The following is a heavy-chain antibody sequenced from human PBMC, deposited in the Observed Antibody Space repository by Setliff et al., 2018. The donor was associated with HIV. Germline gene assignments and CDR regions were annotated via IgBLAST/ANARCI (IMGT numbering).Heavy chain of an antibody. CDR3: ARVRLYSSALDY. Sequence: PGGSLRLSCAGSGVTFFSTYSMNWVRQAPGKGLECVAYIISGSSTVYYADSVKGRFTVSRDNAKNSVYLEMNSLRAEDTAVYYCARVRLYSSALDYWGQGTLVTVSS. J-gene: IGHJ4*02. CDR1: GVTFFSTYS. D-gene: IGHD3-22*01. V-gene: IGHV3-48*01. CDR2: IISGSSTV.